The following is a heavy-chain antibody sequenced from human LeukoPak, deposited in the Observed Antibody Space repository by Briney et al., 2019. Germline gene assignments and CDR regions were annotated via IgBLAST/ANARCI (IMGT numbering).Heavy chain of an antibody. CDR2: IYYSGST. V-gene: IGHV4-39*07. J-gene: IGHJ4*02. CDR1: GGSISSSSYY. CDR3: ARVFYGSGSYYNFDY. Sequence: SETLSLTCTVSGGSISSSSYYWDWIRQPPGKGLEWIGSIYYSGSTYYNPSLKSRVTISVDTSKNQFSLKLSSVTAADTAVYYCARVFYGSGSYYNFDYWGQGTLVTVSS. D-gene: IGHD3-10*01.